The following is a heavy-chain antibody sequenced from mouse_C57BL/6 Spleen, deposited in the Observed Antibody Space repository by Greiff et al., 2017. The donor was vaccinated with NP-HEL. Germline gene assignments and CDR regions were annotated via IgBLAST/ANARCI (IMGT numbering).Heavy chain of an antibody. Sequence: QVQLQQSGAELVRPGTSVKMSCKASGYTFTNYWIGWAKQRPGHGLEWIGDIYPGGGYTNYNEKFKGKATLTADKSSSTAYMQFSSLTSEDSAIYYCARGVAQATPYYAMDYWGQGTSVTVSS. J-gene: IGHJ4*01. CDR3: ARGVAQATPYYAMDY. CDR2: IYPGGGYT. D-gene: IGHD3-2*02. V-gene: IGHV1-63*01. CDR1: GYTFTNYW.